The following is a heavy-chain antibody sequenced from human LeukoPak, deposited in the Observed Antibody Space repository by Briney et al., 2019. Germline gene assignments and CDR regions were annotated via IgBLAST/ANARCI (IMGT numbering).Heavy chain of an antibody. V-gene: IGHV1-3*01. Sequence: ASVKVSCKASGYTFTSYAMHWVRQAPGQRLEWMGWINAGNGNTKYSQKFQGRVTITRDTSASTAYMELSSLRSEDTAVYYCARVQDDFWSGYFNWFDPWGQGTLVTVSS. J-gene: IGHJ5*02. CDR1: GYTFTSYA. CDR2: INAGNGNT. CDR3: ARVQDDFWSGYFNWFDP. D-gene: IGHD3-3*01.